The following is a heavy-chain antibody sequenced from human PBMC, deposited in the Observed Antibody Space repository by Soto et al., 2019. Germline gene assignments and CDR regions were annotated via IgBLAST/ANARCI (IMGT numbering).Heavy chain of an antibody. Sequence: GESLKISFKGSGYSFTSYWIGLVRQIPGKGLEWMGIIYPGDSDTRYSPSFQGQVTISADKSISTAYLQWSSLKASDTAMYYCARSMVEIPYYYGMDVWGQGTTVTVSS. CDR1: GYSFTSYW. D-gene: IGHD2-15*01. CDR3: ARSMVEIPYYYGMDV. V-gene: IGHV5-51*01. CDR2: IYPGDSDT. J-gene: IGHJ6*02.